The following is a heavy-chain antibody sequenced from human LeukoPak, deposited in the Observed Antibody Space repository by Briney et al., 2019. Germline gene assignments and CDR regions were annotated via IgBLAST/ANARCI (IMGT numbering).Heavy chain of an antibody. D-gene: IGHD3-16*01. J-gene: IGHJ5*02. V-gene: IGHV4-59*01. Sequence: SETLSLTCTVSGGSISSYYWSWIRQPPGKGLEWIGYIYCSGSTNYNPSLKSRVTISVDTSKNQFSLKLSSVTAADTAVYYCARASYDYVWGSYWFDPWGQGTLVTVSS. CDR1: GGSISSYY. CDR2: IYCSGST. CDR3: ARASYDYVWGSYWFDP.